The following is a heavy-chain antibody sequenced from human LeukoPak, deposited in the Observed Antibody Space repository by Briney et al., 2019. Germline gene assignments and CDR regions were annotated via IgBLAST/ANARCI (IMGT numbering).Heavy chain of an antibody. Sequence: GGSLGLSCAASGFTFRNYVIHWVRQAPGKGLEWVAVTSSDLNVKLYADSVKGRFTISRDNSKNTLYLQMNSLRAEDTAVYYCARREAVGATTMVDYWGQGTLVTVSS. CDR1: GFTFRNYV. CDR2: TSSDLNVK. J-gene: IGHJ4*02. D-gene: IGHD1-26*01. CDR3: ARREAVGATTMVDY. V-gene: IGHV3-30-3*01.